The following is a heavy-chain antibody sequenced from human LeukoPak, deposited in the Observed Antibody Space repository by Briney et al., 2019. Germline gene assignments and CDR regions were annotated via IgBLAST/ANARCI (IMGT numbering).Heavy chain of an antibody. V-gene: IGHV3-23*01. CDR3: AKTGELPYCGGDCSSPTWFDP. J-gene: IGHJ5*02. Sequence: GGSLRLSCAASGFTFSSYAMSWVRQAPGKGLEWVSAIRGSGGSTYYADSVKGRFTISRDNSKNTLYLQMNSLRAEDTAVYYCAKTGELPYCGGDCSSPTWFDPWGQGTLVTVSS. CDR2: IRGSGGST. CDR1: GFTFSSYA. D-gene: IGHD2-21*02.